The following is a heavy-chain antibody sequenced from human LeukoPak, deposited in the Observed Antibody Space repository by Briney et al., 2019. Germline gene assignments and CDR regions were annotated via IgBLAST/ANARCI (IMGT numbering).Heavy chain of an antibody. V-gene: IGHV4-59*01. CDR3: ARVKGSNWLDP. CDR2: GSNIEGT. D-gene: IGHD6-6*01. CDR1: GVSISIFY. Sequence: SETLSLTCTVSGVSISIFYWTWIRQPPGKGLEWIGYGSNIEGTYYNPSLKSRVTISLDTSKNQFSLRLNSVTAADTAVYYCARVKGSNWLDPWGQGTLVTVSS. J-gene: IGHJ5*02.